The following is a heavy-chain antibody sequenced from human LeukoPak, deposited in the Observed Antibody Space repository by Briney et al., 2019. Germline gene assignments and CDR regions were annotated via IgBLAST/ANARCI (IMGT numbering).Heavy chain of an antibody. CDR2: IFYSGNT. CDR1: GGSISSSSYY. V-gene: IGHV4-39*01. CDR3: ARRPRGYFDY. Sequence: SETLSLTCTVSGGSISSSSYYWGWIRQPPGKGLEWIGSIFYSGNTYYNPSLKSRVTMSVDTSKNQFSLKLSSVTAAHRAVYYCARRPRGYFDYWGQGTLVTVSS. J-gene: IGHJ4*02.